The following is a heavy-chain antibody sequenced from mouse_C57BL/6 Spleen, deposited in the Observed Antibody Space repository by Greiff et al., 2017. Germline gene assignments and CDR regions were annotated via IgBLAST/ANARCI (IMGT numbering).Heavy chain of an antibody. D-gene: IGHD1-1*01. CDR3: ARGGFITTVVPFAY. CDR2: ISGGGGNT. V-gene: IGHV5-9*01. Sequence: EVKVVESGGGLVKPGGSLKLSCAASGFTFSSYTMSWVRQTPEKRLEWVATISGGGGNTYYPDSVKGRFTISRDNAKNTLYLQMSSLRSEDTALYYCARGGFITTVVPFAYWGQGTLVTVSA. J-gene: IGHJ3*01. CDR1: GFTFSSYT.